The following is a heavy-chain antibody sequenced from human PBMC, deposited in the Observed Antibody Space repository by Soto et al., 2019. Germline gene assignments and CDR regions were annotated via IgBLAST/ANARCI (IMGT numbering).Heavy chain of an antibody. V-gene: IGHV3-23*01. Sequence: EVQLLESGGGLVQPGESLRLSCAASGFTFSIYAMMWVRQPPGKGQEWVAGMTGSGGDIRYADSVKGRFTISKDNSKNTLYLQMNSLRAEDTAMYYCAKDAVYGDGLWLAAKWGQGTLVTVSS. CDR2: MTGSGGDI. CDR3: AKDAVYGDGLWLAAK. J-gene: IGHJ4*02. D-gene: IGHD2-21*02. CDR1: GFTFSIYA.